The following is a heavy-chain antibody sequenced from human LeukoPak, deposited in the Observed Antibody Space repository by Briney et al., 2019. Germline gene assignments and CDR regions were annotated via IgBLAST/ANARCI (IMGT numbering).Heavy chain of an antibody. V-gene: IGHV3-53*04. CDR1: GFTVSSNY. CDR2: IYSGGST. D-gene: IGHD2-2*01. J-gene: IGHJ3*02. CDR3: ARDSCSSTSCYLI. Sequence: GGSLRLSCAASGFTVSSNYMSWVRRAPGKGLEWVSVIYSGGSTYYADSVKGRFTISRHNSKNTLYLQMNSLRAEDTAVYYCARDSCSSTSCYLIWGQGTMVTVSS.